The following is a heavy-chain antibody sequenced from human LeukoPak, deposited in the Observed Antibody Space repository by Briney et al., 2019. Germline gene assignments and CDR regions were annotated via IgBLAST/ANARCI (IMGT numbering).Heavy chain of an antibody. CDR2: IDLSGST. Sequence: SETLSLTWAVDGGFFSGHYWSWIRQPPGKGPEWIGEIDLSGSTNSNPSLRGRFTISVDTSRNHCFLKLSAVNAAAPAVNYLARVYDYSDSCGYGYWGKGTLVTVSS. V-gene: IGHV4-34*01. D-gene: IGHD3-22*01. CDR3: ARVYDYSDSCGYGY. J-gene: IGHJ4*02. CDR1: GGFFSGHY.